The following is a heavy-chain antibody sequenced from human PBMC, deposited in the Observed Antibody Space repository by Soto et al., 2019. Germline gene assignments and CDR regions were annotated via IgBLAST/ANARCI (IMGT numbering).Heavy chain of an antibody. CDR1: GFTFSDYY. D-gene: IGHD3-10*01. V-gene: IGHV3-11*06. CDR2: ISSSSSYT. J-gene: IGHJ6*02. Sequence: GGSLRLSCAASGFTFSDYYMSWIRQAPGKGLEWVSYISSSSSYTNYADSVKGRFTISRDNAKNSLYLQMNSLRAEDTAVYYFTRRGGRPQVRNGMDVWGQGTTVTVSS. CDR3: TRRGGRPQVRNGMDV.